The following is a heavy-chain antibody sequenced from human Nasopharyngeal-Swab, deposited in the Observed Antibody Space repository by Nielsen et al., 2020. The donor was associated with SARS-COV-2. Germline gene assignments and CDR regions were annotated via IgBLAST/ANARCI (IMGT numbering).Heavy chain of an antibody. D-gene: IGHD3-16*01. V-gene: IGHV1-2*06. CDR1: GYTFYAYN. CDR3: AREGADL. CDR2: INPNNGGT. Sequence: ASVKVSCKPSGYTFYAYNMHWVRQAPGQGLEWMGRINPNNGGTNYAQRFQGRVTMTWDTSISTAYMEATRLTSDDTAMYYCAREGADLWGQGTLVTVSS. J-gene: IGHJ4*02.